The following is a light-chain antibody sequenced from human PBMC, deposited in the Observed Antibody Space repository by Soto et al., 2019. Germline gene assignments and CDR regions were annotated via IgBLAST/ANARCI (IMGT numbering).Light chain of an antibody. CDR2: DNN. J-gene: IGLJ3*02. CDR3: QSYDSSLRGWV. V-gene: IGLV1-40*01. Sequence: QAVVTQPPSVSGAPGQRVTISCTGSSSNIGAGFDVHWYQQLPGTAPKLLIYDNNNRPSGVPDRFSGSKSATSASLAITGLQAEDEADYYCQSYDSSLRGWVFGGGTKVTVL. CDR1: SSNIGAGFD.